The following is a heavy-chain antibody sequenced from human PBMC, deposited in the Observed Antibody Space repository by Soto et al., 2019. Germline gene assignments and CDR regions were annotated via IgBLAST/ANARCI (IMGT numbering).Heavy chain of an antibody. Sequence: NPGGSLRLSCAASGFTFRSFTMNWVRQAPGKGLEWVSTISSNSANIYYTDALRGRFTISRDNAKNSLHLQMNSLRAEDTAVYYCTRDASRDSSARGWFDPWGPGTLVTVSS. V-gene: IGHV3-21*01. CDR1: GFTFRSFT. CDR2: ISSNSANI. CDR3: TRDASRDSSARGWFDP. J-gene: IGHJ5*02. D-gene: IGHD6-13*01.